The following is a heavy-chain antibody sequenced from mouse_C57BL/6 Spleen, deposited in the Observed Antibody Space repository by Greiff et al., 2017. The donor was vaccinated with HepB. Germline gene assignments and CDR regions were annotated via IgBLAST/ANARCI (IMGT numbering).Heavy chain of an antibody. D-gene: IGHD2-1*01. CDR2: ISYDGSN. Sequence: DVQLQESGPGLVKPSQSLSLTCSVTGYSITSGYYWNWIRQFPGNKLEWMGYISYDGSNNYNPSLKNRISITRDTSKNQFFLKLNSVTTEDTATYYCARRDYGNYDYAMDYWGQGTSVTVSS. V-gene: IGHV3-6*01. CDR3: ARRDYGNYDYAMDY. CDR1: GYSITSGYY. J-gene: IGHJ4*01.